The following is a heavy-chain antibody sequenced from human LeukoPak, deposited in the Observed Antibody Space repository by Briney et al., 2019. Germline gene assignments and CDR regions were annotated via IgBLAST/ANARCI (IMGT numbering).Heavy chain of an antibody. D-gene: IGHD2-2*01. Sequence: ASVKVSCKASGYTFTSYYTHWVRQAPGQGLEWMGIINPSGGSTSYAQKFQGRVTMTRDTSTSTVYMELSSLRSEDTAVYYCARDWYCSSTSCKVEDYWGQGTLVTVSS. J-gene: IGHJ4*02. V-gene: IGHV1-46*01. CDR2: INPSGGST. CDR1: GYTFTSYY. CDR3: ARDWYCSSTSCKVEDY.